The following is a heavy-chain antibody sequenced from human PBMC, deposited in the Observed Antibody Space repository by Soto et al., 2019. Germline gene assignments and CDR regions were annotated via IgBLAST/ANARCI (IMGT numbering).Heavy chain of an antibody. V-gene: IGHV4-34*01. D-gene: IGHD3-3*01. CDR1: GGSFSGYY. J-gene: IGHJ6*03. CDR3: ARVGPFTILAQAYYYYYYYMDV. CDR2: INHSGST. Sequence: SETLSLTCAVYGGSFSGYYWSWIRQPPGKGLEWIGEINHSGSTNYNPSLKSRVTISVDTSKNQFSLKLSSVTAADTAVYYCARVGPFTILAQAYYYYYYYMDVWGKGTTVTVSS.